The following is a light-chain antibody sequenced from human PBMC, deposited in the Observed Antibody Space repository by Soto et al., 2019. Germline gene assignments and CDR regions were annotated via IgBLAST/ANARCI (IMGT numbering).Light chain of an antibody. CDR1: QGITSY. J-gene: IGKJ4*01. V-gene: IGKV1-9*01. CDR2: AAS. CDR3: HQLYSYPLT. Sequence: IQVTQSPSSLSASVGDRVTITCRASQGITSYLAWYQQKPGKAPKLLIYAASALQTGVSSRFSGSGYGTDYALTISKLQPEDFATYFCHQLYSYPLTFGGGTTVEF.